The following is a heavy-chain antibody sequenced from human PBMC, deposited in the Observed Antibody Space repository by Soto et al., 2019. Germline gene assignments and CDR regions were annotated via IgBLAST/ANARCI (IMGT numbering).Heavy chain of an antibody. V-gene: IGHV4-4*07. CDR3: ARDDVVAARPDYYYGMDV. D-gene: IGHD6-6*01. CDR1: CGSIISYY. J-gene: IGHJ6*02. Sequence: SETLSLTCTVSCGSIISYYWSWIRQPAGKGLEWIGRIYTSGSTNYNPSLKSRVTMSVDTSKNQFSLKLSSVTAADTAVYYCARDDVVAARPDYYYGMDVWGQGTTVTVSS. CDR2: IYTSGST.